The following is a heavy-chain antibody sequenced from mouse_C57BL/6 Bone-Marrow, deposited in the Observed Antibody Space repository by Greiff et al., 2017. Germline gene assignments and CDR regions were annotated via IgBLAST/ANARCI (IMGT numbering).Heavy chain of an antibody. Sequence: VQLQQSGAELVRPGASVKLSCTASGFNIKDDYMHWVKQRPEQGLEWIGWIDPENGDTEYASKFQGKATITADTSSNTAYLQLSSLTSEDTAVYYCTTETTVVDNYWGQGTTLTVSS. CDR2: IDPENGDT. V-gene: IGHV14-4*01. D-gene: IGHD1-1*01. CDR1: GFNIKDDY. J-gene: IGHJ2*01. CDR3: TTETTVVDNY.